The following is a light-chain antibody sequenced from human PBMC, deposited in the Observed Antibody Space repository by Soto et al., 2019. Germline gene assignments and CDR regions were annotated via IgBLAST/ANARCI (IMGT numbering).Light chain of an antibody. J-gene: IGKJ1*01. CDR1: QSISSD. CDR3: QQSYSTPRT. Sequence: DIQMTQSPSSLSASVGDRVTITFRASQSISSDLNWYQQKPGKAPKVLIYAASTLQNGAPSRFSGSGSGTDFTLTISSLQPEDFATYYCQQSYSTPRTFGQGTKADIK. V-gene: IGKV1-39*01. CDR2: AAS.